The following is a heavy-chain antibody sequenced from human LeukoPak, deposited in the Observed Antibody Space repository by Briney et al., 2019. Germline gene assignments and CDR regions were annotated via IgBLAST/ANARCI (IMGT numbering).Heavy chain of an antibody. J-gene: IGHJ6*02. D-gene: IGHD3-10*01. CDR1: GYTFTGYY. Sequence: ASVRVSCKASGYTFTGYYMQWVRQVPGQGLEWMGWINPDSGGTNYAQKFQGRVTMTRDTSISTAYMELSRLRSDDTAVYYCARDFGSGFGELNYYYYGMDVWGQGTTVTVSS. CDR2: INPDSGGT. V-gene: IGHV1-2*02. CDR3: ARDFGSGFGELNYYYYGMDV.